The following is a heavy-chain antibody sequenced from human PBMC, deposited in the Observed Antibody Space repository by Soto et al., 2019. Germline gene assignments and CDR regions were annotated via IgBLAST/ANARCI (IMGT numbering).Heavy chain of an antibody. V-gene: IGHV3-48*02. J-gene: IGHJ4*02. CDR3: ARVIAVGSTSLDY. D-gene: IGHD6-19*01. CDR1: GFSFSTYN. CDR2: ISSRSSTI. Sequence: GGSLRLSCAASGFSFSTYNMNWVRQAPGRGLEWVSYISSRSSTIYHADSVKGRFTISRDNAKNSLYLQMDSLRDEDTAVYFCARVIAVGSTSLDYWGLGTRVTVSS.